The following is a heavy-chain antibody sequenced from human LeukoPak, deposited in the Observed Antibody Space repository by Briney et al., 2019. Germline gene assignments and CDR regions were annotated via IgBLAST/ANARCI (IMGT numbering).Heavy chain of an antibody. CDR3: AKDEFGAFDI. V-gene: IGHV3-30*02. D-gene: IGHD3-16*01. CDR2: IRYDGSNK. J-gene: IGHJ3*02. Sequence: PGGSLRLSCAASRFTFSSYGMDWVRQAPGNGLEWVAFIRYDGSNKYYADSVKGRFTISRDNSKNTLYLQMNSLRAEDTAVYYCAKDEFGAFDIWGQGPMVTVSS. CDR1: RFTFSSYG.